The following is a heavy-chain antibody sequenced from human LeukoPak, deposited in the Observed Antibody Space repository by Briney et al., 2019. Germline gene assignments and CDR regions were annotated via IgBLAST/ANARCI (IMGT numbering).Heavy chain of an antibody. Sequence: GASLRLSCAASGFTFSSYAMSWVRQAPGKGLEWVSAISGSGGSTYYADSVKGRFTISGDNSKNTLYLQMNSLRAEDTAVYYCAKPASNNDAFDYWGQGTLVTVSS. J-gene: IGHJ4*02. V-gene: IGHV3-23*01. CDR3: AKPASNNDAFDY. CDR1: GFTFSSYA. D-gene: IGHD1-1*01. CDR2: ISGSGGST.